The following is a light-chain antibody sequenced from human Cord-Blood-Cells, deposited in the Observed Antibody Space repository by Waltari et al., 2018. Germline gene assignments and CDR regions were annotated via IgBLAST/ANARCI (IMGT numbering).Light chain of an antibody. CDR1: QSISSY. CDR2: AAS. J-gene: IGKJ2*01. CDR3: QQSYSNPYT. Sequence: IQMTQSPSSLSASVGDRVTITCRASQSISSYLNWYQQKPGKAPKLLIYAASSLQSGVPSRFSGSGSGTEFTLTISSLQPDDFATYYCQQSYSNPYTFGQGTKLEIK. V-gene: IGKV1-39*01.